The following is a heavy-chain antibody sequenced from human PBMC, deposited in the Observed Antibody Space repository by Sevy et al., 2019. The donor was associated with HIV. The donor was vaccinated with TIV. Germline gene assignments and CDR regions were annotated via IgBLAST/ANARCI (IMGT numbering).Heavy chain of an antibody. D-gene: IGHD3-10*01. CDR2: MNPNSGNT. CDR3: AGGRVSPIRGYYYGMDV. Sequence: ASVKVSCKASGYTFTSYDINWVRQATGEGLEWMGWMNPNSGNTGYAQKFQGTVTMTRNTSISTAYMELSSLRSEDTAVYYCAGGRVSPIRGYYYGMDVWGQGTTVTVSS. J-gene: IGHJ6*02. V-gene: IGHV1-8*01. CDR1: GYTFTSYD.